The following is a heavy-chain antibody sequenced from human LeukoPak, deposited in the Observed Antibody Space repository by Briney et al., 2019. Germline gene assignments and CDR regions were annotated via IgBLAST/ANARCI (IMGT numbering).Heavy chain of an antibody. J-gene: IGHJ5*02. D-gene: IGHD6-19*01. CDR1: GDSISTTSCF. Sequence: PSETLSLTCTVSGDSISTTSCFWAWIRQPPGEGLEWIGSIYYSGTTYFNSSLKSRVTISVERSKNHFSLKLSSLTVADTARYYCARVYSSTHNWFDTWGQGIQVTVSS. CDR2: IYYSGTT. V-gene: IGHV4-39*07. CDR3: ARVYSSTHNWFDT.